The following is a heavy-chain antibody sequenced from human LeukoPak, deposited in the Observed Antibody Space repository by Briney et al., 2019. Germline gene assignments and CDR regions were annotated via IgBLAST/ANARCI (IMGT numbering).Heavy chain of an antibody. CDR1: GYSFTSYW. CDR2: IYPGDSDT. V-gene: IGHV5-51*01. Sequence: GESLKISCKGSGYSFTSYWIGWVRQMPGKGLEWMGIIYPGDSDTRYSPSFQGQVTISADKSISTAYLQWSSLKASDTAMYYCARHNGLGYCSGGSCLGLDYWGQGTLVTVSS. D-gene: IGHD2-15*01. J-gene: IGHJ4*02. CDR3: ARHNGLGYCSGGSCLGLDY.